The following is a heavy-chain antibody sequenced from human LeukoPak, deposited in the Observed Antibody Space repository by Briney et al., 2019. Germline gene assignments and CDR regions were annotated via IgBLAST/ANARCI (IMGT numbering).Heavy chain of an antibody. CDR2: INPNSGGT. CDR3: ARASGYSSGCPDY. V-gene: IGHV1-2*02. Sequence: ASVKVSCKASGYTFTGYYMHWVRQAPGQGLEWMGWINPNSGGTNYAQKFQGRVTRTRDTSISTAYMELSRLRSDDPAVYYCARASGYSSGCPDYWGQGTLVTVSS. CDR1: GYTFTGYY. J-gene: IGHJ4*02. D-gene: IGHD6-19*01.